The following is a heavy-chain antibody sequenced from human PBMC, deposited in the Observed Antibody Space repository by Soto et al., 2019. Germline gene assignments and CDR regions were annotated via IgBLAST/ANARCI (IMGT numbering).Heavy chain of an antibody. D-gene: IGHD6-13*01. CDR2: INPSGGYT. CDR1: GYTFTSYY. Sequence: ASVKVSCKASGYTFTSYYMNWVRQAPGQGLEWLGIINPSGGYTTYAQRFLGRVTMTSDKSISTAYLQWSSLKASDTAMYYCARTAAAGKYYYGVDVWGQGTTVTVSS. CDR3: ARTAAAGKYYYGVDV. V-gene: IGHV1-46*01. J-gene: IGHJ6*02.